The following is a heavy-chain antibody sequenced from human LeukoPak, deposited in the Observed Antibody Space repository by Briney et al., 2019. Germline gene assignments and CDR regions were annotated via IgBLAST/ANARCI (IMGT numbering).Heavy chain of an antibody. CDR1: GGSISSSNW. Sequence: SETLSLTCAVSGGSISSSNWWSWVRQPPGKGLEWIGEIYHSGSTNYNPSLKSRVTISVDTSKNQFSLKLSSVAAADTAVYYCARERSSSSWNWFDPWGQGTLVTVSS. V-gene: IGHV4-4*02. CDR3: ARERSSSSWNWFDP. CDR2: IYHSGST. D-gene: IGHD6-13*01. J-gene: IGHJ5*02.